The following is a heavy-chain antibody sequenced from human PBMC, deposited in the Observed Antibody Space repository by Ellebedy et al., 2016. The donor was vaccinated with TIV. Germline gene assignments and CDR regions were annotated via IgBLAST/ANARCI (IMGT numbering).Heavy chain of an antibody. Sequence: GESLKISCAASGFTLTTSWMNWVRQAPGKGLEWVANIKQDGSEKYYVDSVEGRFTISRGNAKNSLSLQMKSLRAEDTAVYYCARGEGVVVPAAILPKRSRHYYYMDVWGKGTTVTVSS. CDR1: GFTLTTSW. V-gene: IGHV3-7*04. J-gene: IGHJ6*03. CDR2: IKQDGSEK. CDR3: ARGEGVVVPAAILPKRSRHYYYMDV. D-gene: IGHD2-2*01.